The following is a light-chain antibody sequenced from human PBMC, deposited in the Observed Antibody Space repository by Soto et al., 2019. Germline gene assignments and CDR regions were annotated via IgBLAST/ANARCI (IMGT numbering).Light chain of an antibody. J-gene: IGLJ1*01. CDR3: SSYTTSNTRQIV. CDR2: DVS. V-gene: IGLV2-14*03. Sequence: QSALTQPASVSGSPGHSITISCTGTSSDVGGYNYVSWYQHHPGKAPKLIIYDVSNRPSGVSIRFSGSKSDNTASLTISGLQPEDEADYHCSSYTTSNTRQIVFGTGTKV. CDR1: SSDVGGYNY.